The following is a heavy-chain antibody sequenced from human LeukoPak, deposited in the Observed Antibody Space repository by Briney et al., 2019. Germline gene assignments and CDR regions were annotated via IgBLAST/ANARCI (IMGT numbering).Heavy chain of an antibody. V-gene: IGHV3-23*01. Sequence: PGGSLRLSCAASDFNFSSCAMGWVRQAPGKGLEWVSGISDAGDTTYYADSVKGRFTISRDNFKNTLYLQMDSLRADDTALYYCAKGNSGSYYKVIDYWGQGTLVTVSS. CDR3: AKGNSGSYYKVIDY. CDR2: ISDAGDTT. CDR1: DFNFSSCA. D-gene: IGHD3-10*01. J-gene: IGHJ4*02.